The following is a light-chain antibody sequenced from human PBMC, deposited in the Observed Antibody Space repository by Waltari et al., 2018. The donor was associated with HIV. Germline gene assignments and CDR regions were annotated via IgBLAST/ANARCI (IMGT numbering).Light chain of an antibody. V-gene: IGLV1-44*01. J-gene: IGLJ3*02. CDR1: SSHIGSNT. CDR2: NSN. CDR3: AAWDDSLNGLWV. Sequence: QSVLTQPPSASGTPGQRVTISCSGGSSHIGSNTVSWYQQLPGTAPKRLIFNSNQRPSGVPDRFSGSKSGTSASLAISGLQSEDEADYYCAAWDDSLNGLWVFGAGTKVTVL.